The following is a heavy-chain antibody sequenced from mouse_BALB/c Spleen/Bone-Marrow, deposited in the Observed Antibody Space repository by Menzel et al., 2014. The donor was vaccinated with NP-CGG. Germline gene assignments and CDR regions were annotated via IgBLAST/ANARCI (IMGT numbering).Heavy chain of an antibody. CDR2: IWGDGRT. CDR1: GFSLTGYG. J-gene: IGHJ4*01. Sequence: QVQLQQSGPGLVAPSQSLSITCTVSGFSLTGYGVNRVRQPPGKGLEWLGMIWGDGRTDDNSALKSRMSISKDNSKSQVFLKMNSLQIDDTARYYCARDVYKNVGYAMDYWGQGTSVTVSS. D-gene: IGHD1-3*01. CDR3: ARDVYKNVGYAMDY. V-gene: IGHV2-6-7*01.